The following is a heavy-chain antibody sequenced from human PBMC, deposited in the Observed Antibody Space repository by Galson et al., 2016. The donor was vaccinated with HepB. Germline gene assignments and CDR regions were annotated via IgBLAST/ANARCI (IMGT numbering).Heavy chain of an antibody. J-gene: IGHJ3*02. D-gene: IGHD2-2*02. Sequence: SLRLSCAASGFTFSNYAMSWVRQAPGKGLEWVSAISAGGGSTYYADSVKGRFTISRDNSKNTLYLQVNSLRVEDTAINYCARGRTTSCNSAFDIWGQGTMVTVSS. V-gene: IGHV3-23*01. CDR2: ISAGGGST. CDR3: ARGRTTSCNSAFDI. CDR1: GFTFSNYA.